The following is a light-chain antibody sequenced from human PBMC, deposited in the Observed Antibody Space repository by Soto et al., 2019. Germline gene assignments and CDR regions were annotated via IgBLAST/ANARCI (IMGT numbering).Light chain of an antibody. V-gene: IGKV3-20*01. CDR3: QQYGSSGT. J-gene: IGKJ1*01. Sequence: EIVLTQSPCTLSLSPGERSSLSCMASQTVTSSYLAWYQQKPGQAPRLLIYGASNRATGIPDRFSGSGSGTDFTLTISRLEPEDFAVYYCQQYGSSGTFGQGTKVAIK. CDR1: QTVTSSY. CDR2: GAS.